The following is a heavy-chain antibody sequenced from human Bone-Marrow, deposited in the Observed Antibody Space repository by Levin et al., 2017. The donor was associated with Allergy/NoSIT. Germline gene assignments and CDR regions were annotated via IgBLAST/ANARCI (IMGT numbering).Heavy chain of an antibody. D-gene: IGHD1-1*01. CDR3: ARELDTLRGGWFDP. V-gene: IGHV3-11*01. J-gene: IGHJ5*02. CDR1: GFTFSDYY. CDR2: ISSSGSTI. Sequence: SCAASGFTFSDYYMSWIRQAPGKGLEWVSYISSSGSTIYYADSVKGRFTISRDNAKNSLYLQMNSLRAEDTAVYYCARELDTLRGGWFDPWGQGTLVTVSS.